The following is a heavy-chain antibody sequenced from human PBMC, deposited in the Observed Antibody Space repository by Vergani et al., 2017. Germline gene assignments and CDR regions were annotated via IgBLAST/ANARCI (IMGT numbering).Heavy chain of an antibody. CDR3: AKDPLPHRAGIAAAGTTH. CDR1: GFTFSSYA. D-gene: IGHD6-13*01. CDR2: ISGSGGST. J-gene: IGHJ4*02. V-gene: IGHV3-23*01. Sequence: EVQLLESGGSLKQPGGSVRLSCAASGFTFSSYAMSWVRQAPGKGLEWVSAISGSGGSTYYADSVKGRFTISRDNSKNTLYLQMNSLRAEDTAVYYCAKDPLPHRAGIAAAGTTHWGQGTLVTVSS.